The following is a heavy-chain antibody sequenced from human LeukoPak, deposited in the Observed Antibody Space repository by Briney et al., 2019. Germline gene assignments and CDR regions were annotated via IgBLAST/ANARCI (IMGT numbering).Heavy chain of an antibody. V-gene: IGHV4-59*08. J-gene: IGHJ4*02. Sequence: PSETLSLTCTVSGNSIRSYYWNWIRHPPGKGLEWIGYIYYSGTTSYNPSLRSRVTISVDMSKNQFSLRLTSVTAADTAVYYCARQSEGFDSWGQGTLVTVFS. CDR2: IYYSGTT. CDR1: GNSIRSYY. CDR3: ARQSEGFDS.